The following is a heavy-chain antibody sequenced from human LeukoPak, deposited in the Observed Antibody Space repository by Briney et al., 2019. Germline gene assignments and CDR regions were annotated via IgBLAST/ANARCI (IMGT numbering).Heavy chain of an antibody. CDR2: INPSGGST. CDR1: GYTFTSYY. Sequence: ASVKVSYKASGYTFTSYYMHWVRQAPGQGLEWMGIINPSGGSTSYAQKFQGRVTMTRNTSISTAYMELSSLRSEDTAVYYCARGRGRGSYSRSIDYWGQGTLVTVSS. V-gene: IGHV1-46*01. J-gene: IGHJ4*02. CDR3: ARGRGRGSYSRSIDY. D-gene: IGHD1-26*01.